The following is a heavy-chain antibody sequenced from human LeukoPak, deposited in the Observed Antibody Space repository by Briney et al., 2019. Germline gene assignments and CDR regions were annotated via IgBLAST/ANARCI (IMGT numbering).Heavy chain of an antibody. Sequence: PGGSLRLSCAASGFTSSDYYMSWIRQTPGKGLEWVSYISSSGSTIYYADSVKGRFTISRDNAKNSLYLQMNSLRAEDTAVYYCARGLRSYTSWYYGMDVWGQGTTVTVSS. CDR2: ISSSGSTI. CDR3: ARGLRSYTSWYYGMDV. J-gene: IGHJ6*02. CDR1: GFTSSDYY. V-gene: IGHV3-11*01.